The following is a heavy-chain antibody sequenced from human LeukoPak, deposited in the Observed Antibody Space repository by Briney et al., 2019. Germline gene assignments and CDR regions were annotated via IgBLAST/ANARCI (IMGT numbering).Heavy chain of an antibody. D-gene: IGHD1-26*01. CDR3: AKTGSRLVGYFDY. CDR1: GFTFSSYG. Sequence: GRSLRPSCAASGFTFSSYGMHWVRQAPGKGLEWVAFIRYDGSNKYYADSVKGRFTISRDNSKNTLYLQMNSLRAEDTAVYYCAKTGSRLVGYFDYWGQGTLVTVSS. J-gene: IGHJ4*02. V-gene: IGHV3-30*02. CDR2: IRYDGSNK.